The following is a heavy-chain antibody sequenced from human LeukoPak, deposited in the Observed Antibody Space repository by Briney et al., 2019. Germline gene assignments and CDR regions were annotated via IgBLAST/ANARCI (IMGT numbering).Heavy chain of an antibody. Sequence: GGTLRLSCTASGFTFGDYAMSWVRQAPGKGLEWVGFIRSKAYGGTTEYAASVKGRFTISRDDSKSIAYLQMNSLKTEDTAVYYCTRDKGTMVRGTYYHYGMDVWGKGTTVTVSS. D-gene: IGHD3-10*01. CDR3: TRDKGTMVRGTYYHYGMDV. V-gene: IGHV3-49*04. J-gene: IGHJ6*04. CDR2: IRSKAYGGTT. CDR1: GFTFGDYA.